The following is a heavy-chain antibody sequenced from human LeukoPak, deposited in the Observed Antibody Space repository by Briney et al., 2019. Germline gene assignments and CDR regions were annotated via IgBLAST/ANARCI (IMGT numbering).Heavy chain of an antibody. Sequence: GGSLRLSCAASGFTFSSYAMHWVRQAPGKGLEWVAVISYDGSNKYYADSVKGRFTISRDNSKNTPYLQMNSLRAEDAAVYYRARDLISYYYGSGSYYKGRRSFDYWGQGTLVTVSS. J-gene: IGHJ4*02. D-gene: IGHD3-10*01. CDR1: GFTFSSYA. V-gene: IGHV3-30-3*01. CDR3: ARDLISYYYGSGSYYKGRRSFDY. CDR2: ISYDGSNK.